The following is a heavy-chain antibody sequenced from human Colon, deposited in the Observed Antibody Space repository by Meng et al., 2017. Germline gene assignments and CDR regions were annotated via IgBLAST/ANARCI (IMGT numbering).Heavy chain of an antibody. D-gene: IGHD3-3*01. Sequence: QGPLQQSGAGLLKPSQTLSLTCAVYGGSFSGYYWSWSRHPPGKGLEWIGEINHSGSNNYNPSLKSRVTISVDTSKNQFSLKLSSVTAADTAVYYCARVRITIFGVVSTFDYWGQGTLVTVSS. CDR1: GGSFSGYY. J-gene: IGHJ4*02. V-gene: IGHV4-34*01. CDR2: INHSGSN. CDR3: ARVRITIFGVVSTFDY.